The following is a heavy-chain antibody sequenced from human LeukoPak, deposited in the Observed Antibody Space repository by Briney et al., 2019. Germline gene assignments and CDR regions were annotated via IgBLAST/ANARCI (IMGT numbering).Heavy chain of an antibody. CDR3: ASGDGYYYSSY. Sequence: SETLSLTCTVSGGSISSYYWSWIRQPPGKGLEWIGYIYYSGSTSYNPSLKSRVTISVDTSKNQFSLKLSSVTAADTAVYYCASGDGYYYSSYWGQGTLVTVSS. D-gene: IGHD3-22*01. CDR2: IYYSGST. CDR1: GGSISSYY. J-gene: IGHJ4*02. V-gene: IGHV4-59*01.